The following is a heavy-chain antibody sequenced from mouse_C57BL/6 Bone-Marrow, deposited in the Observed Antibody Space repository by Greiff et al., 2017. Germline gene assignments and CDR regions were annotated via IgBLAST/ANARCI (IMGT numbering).Heavy chain of an antibody. V-gene: IGHV5-9-1*02. J-gene: IGHJ4*01. CDR2: ISSGGDYI. CDR3: TRDCYDVSLGAMDY. D-gene: IGHD2-12*01. CDR1: GFTFSSYA. Sequence: EVMLVESGEGLVKPGGSLKLSCAASGFTFSSYAMSWVRQTPEMRLEWVAYISSGGDYIYYADTVYGRFTISRDNARNTLYLQMCSLKSEDTAMYYCTRDCYDVSLGAMDYCDQGTSVTVSS.